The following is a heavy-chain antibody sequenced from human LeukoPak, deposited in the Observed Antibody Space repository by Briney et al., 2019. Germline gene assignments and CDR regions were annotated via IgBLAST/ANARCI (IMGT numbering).Heavy chain of an antibody. J-gene: IGHJ6*02. CDR2: ISGSGGST. D-gene: IGHD3-10*01. CDR3: AKDREVTMVRGVIMDV. Sequence: GGSLRLSCAASGFTFGSYAMSWVRQAPGKGLEWVSAISGSGGSTYYADSVKGRFTISRDNSKNTLYLQMNSLRAEDTAVYYCAKDREVTMVRGVIMDVWGQGTTVTVSS. CDR1: GFTFGSYA. V-gene: IGHV3-23*01.